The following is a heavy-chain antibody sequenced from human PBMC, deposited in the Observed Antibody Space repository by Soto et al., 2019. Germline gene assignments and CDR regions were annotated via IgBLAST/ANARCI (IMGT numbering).Heavy chain of an antibody. CDR2: ISTSSSSI. CDR3: ARDQSN. CDR1: GFTFSSYS. J-gene: IGHJ4*02. Sequence: HPGGSLRLSCAASGFTFSSYSMNWVRQAPGKGLEWVSYISTSSSSIYYADSVKGRFTISRDNAKNSLYLQINSLRADDTAVYYCARDQSNWGQGTLVTVSS. V-gene: IGHV3-48*01.